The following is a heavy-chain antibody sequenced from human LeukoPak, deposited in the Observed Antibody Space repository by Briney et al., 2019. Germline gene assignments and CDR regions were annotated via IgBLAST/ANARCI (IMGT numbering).Heavy chain of an antibody. CDR1: GFTFSSYA. V-gene: IGHV3-23*01. J-gene: IGHJ4*02. Sequence: GGSLRLSCAASGFTFSSYAMSWVRQAPGKGLEWVSAMSGHGGSTYYADSVKGRFTISRDNSKNTLYLQMNSLRAEDTAVYYCAKDPPYYYDSSGYYGGFGYWGQGTLVTVSS. CDR3: AKDPPYYYDSSGYYGGFGY. CDR2: MSGHGGST. D-gene: IGHD3-22*01.